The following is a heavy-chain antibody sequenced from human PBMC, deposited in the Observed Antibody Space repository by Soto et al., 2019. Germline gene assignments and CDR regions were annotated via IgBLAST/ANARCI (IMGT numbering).Heavy chain of an antibody. J-gene: IGHJ4*02. Sequence: GASVKVSCKSSGYTFTSYGISYVRQAPGQGLEWMGWISAYNGNTNYAQKLQGRVTMTTDTSTSTAYMELRSLRSDDTAVYYCASWHYSSGWFDYWGQGTLVTVSS. D-gene: IGHD6-19*01. CDR3: ASWHYSSGWFDY. CDR1: GYTFTSYG. V-gene: IGHV1-18*01. CDR2: ISAYNGNT.